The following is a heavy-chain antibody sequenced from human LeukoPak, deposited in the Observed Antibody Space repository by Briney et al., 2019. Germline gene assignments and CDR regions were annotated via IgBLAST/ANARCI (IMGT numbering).Heavy chain of an antibody. Sequence: GGSLRLSCAASGFTFSIYSMNWVRQAPGKGLEWVSSISSSSSYIYYADSVKGRFTISRDNAKNSLYLQMNSLRAEDTAVYYCARTAYCGGDCYYPYYFDYWGQGTLVTVSS. CDR1: GFTFSIYS. CDR2: ISSSSSYI. V-gene: IGHV3-21*01. J-gene: IGHJ4*02. CDR3: ARTAYCGGDCYYPYYFDY. D-gene: IGHD2-21*02.